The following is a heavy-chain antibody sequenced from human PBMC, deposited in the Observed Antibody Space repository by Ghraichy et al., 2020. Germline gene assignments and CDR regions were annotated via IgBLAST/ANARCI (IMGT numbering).Heavy chain of an antibody. CDR2: ISSSGSAI. CDR3: ARNWFDY. J-gene: IGHJ4*02. Sequence: GDLNISCTASGFTLSSYEMNWVRQAPGKGLEWVSYISSSGSAIYYADSVKGRFTISRDNAKNSLYLQMNNLRAEDTAVYSCARNWFDYWGQGTLVTVSS. V-gene: IGHV3-48*03. CDR1: GFTLSSYE. D-gene: IGHD1-1*01.